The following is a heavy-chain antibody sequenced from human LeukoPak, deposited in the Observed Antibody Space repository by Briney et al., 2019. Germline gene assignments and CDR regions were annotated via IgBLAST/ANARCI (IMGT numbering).Heavy chain of an antibody. CDR1: GFTFSSYD. CDR3: AKETRSWGIGYSSGYYRGFTAS. Sequence: GGSLRLSCAASGFTFSSYDMHWVRQAPGKGLEWVSAISGSGGSTYYADSVKGRFTISRDNSKNTLYLQMNSLRAEDTAVYYCAKETRSWGIGYSSGYYRGFTASWGQGTLVTVSS. D-gene: IGHD3-22*01. CDR2: ISGSGGST. V-gene: IGHV3-23*01. J-gene: IGHJ4*02.